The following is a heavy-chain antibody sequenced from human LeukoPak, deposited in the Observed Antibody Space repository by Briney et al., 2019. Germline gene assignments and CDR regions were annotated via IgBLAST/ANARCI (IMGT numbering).Heavy chain of an antibody. J-gene: IGHJ4*02. CDR3: ARPRAAGSYFDY. CDR2: IIPIFGTA. Sequence: SVKVSCKASGGTFSSYAISWVRRAPGQGLEWMGGIIPIFGTANYAQKFQGRVTITADESTSTAYMELSSLRSEDTAVYYCARPRAAGSYFDYWGQGTLVTVSS. CDR1: GGTFSSYA. V-gene: IGHV1-69*13. D-gene: IGHD6-25*01.